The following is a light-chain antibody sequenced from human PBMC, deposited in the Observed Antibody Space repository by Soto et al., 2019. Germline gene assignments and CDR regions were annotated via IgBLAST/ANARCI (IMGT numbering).Light chain of an antibody. Sequence: SYELTQAPSVSVAPGQTARITCGGNNIGSKSVQWYQQKPGQAPVLVVYDDSDRPSGIPERFSGSNSGNTATLSISRVEAGDEADYYCCSYAGSYTSWVFGGGTKLTVL. V-gene: IGLV3-21*02. CDR1: NIGSKS. J-gene: IGLJ3*02. CDR3: CSYAGSYTSWV. CDR2: DDS.